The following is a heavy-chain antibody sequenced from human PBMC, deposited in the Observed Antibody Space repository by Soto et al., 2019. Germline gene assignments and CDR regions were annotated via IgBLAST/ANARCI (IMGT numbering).Heavy chain of an antibody. CDR3: AKGAGGELWSNWFDP. V-gene: IGHV3-23*01. J-gene: IGHJ5*02. CDR1: GFIFSSYA. CDR2: ISGSGGST. Sequence: VQLLESGGGLVQPGGSLRLSCAASGFIFSSYAMSWVRQAPGKGLEWVSSISGSGGSTYNADSVKGRFTISRDNSKNTLYRQMNSLRAEDTAVYHCAKGAGGELWSNWFDPWGQGTLVTVSS. D-gene: IGHD3-10*01.